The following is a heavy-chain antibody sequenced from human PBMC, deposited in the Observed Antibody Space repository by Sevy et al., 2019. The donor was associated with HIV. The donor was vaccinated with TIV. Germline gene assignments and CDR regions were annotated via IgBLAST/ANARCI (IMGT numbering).Heavy chain of an antibody. V-gene: IGHV5-51*01. CDR2: IYPDDSET. Sequence: GESLKISCEGSGYSFTSHWIGWVRHMPGKGLEWMGIIYPDDSETRDSPSFQGQVTFSADKSISTAYLQWSSLKASDTAMYYCANSRSGYFDSSGYYIYWGQGTMVTVSS. CDR1: GYSFTSHW. CDR3: ANSRSGYFDSSGYYIY. J-gene: IGHJ4*02. D-gene: IGHD3-22*01.